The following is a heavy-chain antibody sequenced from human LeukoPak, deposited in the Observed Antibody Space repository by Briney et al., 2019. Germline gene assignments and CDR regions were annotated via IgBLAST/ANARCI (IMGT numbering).Heavy chain of an antibody. J-gene: IGHJ4*02. V-gene: IGHV4-34*01. Sequence: SETLSLTCAVYGGSFSGYYWSWIRQPPGKGLGWIGEINHSGSTNYNPSLKSRVTISVDTSKNQFSLKLSSVTAADTAVYYCARGPPEPNYYDSSGYAITYWGQGTLVTVSS. CDR1: GGSFSGYY. CDR3: ARGPPEPNYYDSSGYAITY. D-gene: IGHD3-22*01. CDR2: INHSGST.